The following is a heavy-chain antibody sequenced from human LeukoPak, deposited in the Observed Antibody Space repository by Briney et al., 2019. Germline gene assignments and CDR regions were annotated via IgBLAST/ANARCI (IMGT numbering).Heavy chain of an antibody. CDR2: ISGPGGST. J-gene: IGHJ4*02. CDR3: ATPTTYFYDSSGFD. D-gene: IGHD3-22*01. Sequence: GGSLRLSCAASGFAISSYTMSWVRQAPGRGLEWLSNISGPGGSTYYAASVQGRFAISRDSSKNTLYLHMDSLRAEDTALYYCATPTTYFYDSSGFDWGQGTLVTVSS. V-gene: IGHV3-23*01. CDR1: GFAISSYT.